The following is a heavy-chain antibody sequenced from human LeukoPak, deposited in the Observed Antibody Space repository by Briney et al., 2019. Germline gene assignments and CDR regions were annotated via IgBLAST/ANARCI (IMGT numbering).Heavy chain of an antibody. CDR3: ARGSSGYYCDHFQT. D-gene: IGHD3-22*01. CDR2: IKQDGIEK. J-gene: IGHJ1*01. V-gene: IGHV3-7*01. Sequence: GGSLRLSCAASGFTLSNHWMTWIRQAPGKGLEWVANIKQDGIEKYYADSVEGRFTVSRDNTKKTLFLQMHTLRAEDTAVYYCARGSSGYYCDHFQTWGQGSLVTVSS. CDR1: GFTLSNHW.